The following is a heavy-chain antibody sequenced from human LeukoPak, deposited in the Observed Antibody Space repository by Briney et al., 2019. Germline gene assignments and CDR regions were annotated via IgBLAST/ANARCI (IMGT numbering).Heavy chain of an antibody. CDR3: ARVSPRWLQLAHYFDY. D-gene: IGHD5-24*01. CDR2: INPNSGGT. J-gene: IGHJ4*02. V-gene: IGHV1-2*06. Sequence: ASVKVSCKASGYTFTGYYMHWVRQAPGQGLEWMGRINPNSGGTNYAQKFQGRVTMTRDTSISTAYMELSRLRSDDTAVYYCARVSPRWLQLAHYFDYWGQGTLVTVSS. CDR1: GYTFTGYY.